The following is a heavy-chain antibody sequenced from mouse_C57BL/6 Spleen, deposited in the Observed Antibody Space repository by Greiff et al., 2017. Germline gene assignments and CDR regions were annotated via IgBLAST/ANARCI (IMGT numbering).Heavy chain of an antibody. CDR1: GYTFTSYW. Sequence: LQQPGAELVRPGSSVKLSCKASGYTFTSYWMHWVKQRPIQGLEWIGNIDPSDSETHYNQKFKDKATLTVDKSSSTAYMQLSSLTSEDSAVYYCARKLREWDYAMDYWGQGTSVTVSS. V-gene: IGHV1-52*01. J-gene: IGHJ4*01. CDR2: IDPSDSET. D-gene: IGHD1-1*01. CDR3: ARKLREWDYAMDY.